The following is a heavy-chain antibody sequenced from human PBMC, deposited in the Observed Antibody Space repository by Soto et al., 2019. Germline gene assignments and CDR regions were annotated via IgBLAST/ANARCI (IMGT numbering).Heavy chain of an antibody. V-gene: IGHV3-23*01. J-gene: IGHJ4*02. CDR2: ISGSGAVT. CDR3: AKELIEGGSYYGVVDH. D-gene: IGHD1-26*01. CDR1: GFTFDNYA. Sequence: EVQLSESGGGLVQPGGSLRLSCVVSGFTFDNYAMSWVRQAPGKGLEWVSAISGSGAVTYHADSVKGRFAISRDNSKNTLYLQMNRLRAEDTALYYCAKELIEGGSYYGVVDHWGQGTLVTVSS.